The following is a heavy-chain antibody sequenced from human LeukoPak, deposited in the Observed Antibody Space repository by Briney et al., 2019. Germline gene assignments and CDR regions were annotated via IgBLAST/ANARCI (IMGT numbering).Heavy chain of an antibody. Sequence: PSETLSLTCTVSGGSMSSYYWSWIRQPPGKGLEWIGYIYHSGTTNYNPSLKSRVTISVDKSKKQFSLKLNSLTAADTAVYYCARAPGVGGGPVAGTNWFDPWGQGTLVTVSS. CDR2: IYHSGTT. D-gene: IGHD6-19*01. J-gene: IGHJ5*02. V-gene: IGHV4-59*01. CDR3: ARAPGVGGGPVAGTNWFDP. CDR1: GGSMSSYY.